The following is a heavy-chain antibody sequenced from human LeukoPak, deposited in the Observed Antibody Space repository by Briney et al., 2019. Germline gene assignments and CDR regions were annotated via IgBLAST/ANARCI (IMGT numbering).Heavy chain of an antibody. Sequence: LRLSCAASGFTFSSFAMNWVRQAPGKGLEWIGYIYYSGSTYYNPSLKSRVTISVDTSKNQFSLKLSSVTAADTAVYYCARVRSDYGDYYFDYWGQEPWSPSPQ. CDR2: IYYSGST. CDR3: ARVRSDYGDYYFDY. J-gene: IGHJ4*01. V-gene: IGHV4-30-4*08. D-gene: IGHD4-17*01. CDR1: GFTFSSFA.